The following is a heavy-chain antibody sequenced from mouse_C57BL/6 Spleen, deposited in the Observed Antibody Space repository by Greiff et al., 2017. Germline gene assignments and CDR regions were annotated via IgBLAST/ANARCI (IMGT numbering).Heavy chain of an antibody. V-gene: IGHV1-82*01. CDR1: GYAFSSSW. Sequence: QVQLQQSGPELVKPGASVKISCKASGYAFSSSWMNWVKQRPGKGLEWIGRIYPGDGDTNNNGKFKGKATLTADTSASTAYMQLSSLTSEDSAVYFCARSPSDYYGSSYGFAYWGQGTLVTVSA. D-gene: IGHD1-1*01. CDR3: ARSPSDYYGSSYGFAY. CDR2: IYPGDGDT. J-gene: IGHJ3*01.